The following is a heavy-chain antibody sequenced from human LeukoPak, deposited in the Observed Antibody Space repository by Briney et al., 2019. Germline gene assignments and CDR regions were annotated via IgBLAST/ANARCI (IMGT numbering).Heavy chain of an antibody. D-gene: IGHD3-22*01. Sequence: SETLSLTCTVSGGSMSSYYWSWVRQPPGKGPEWIGYIYYSGSTNYNPSLQSRVTISVDTSKNQFSLKLSSVTAADTAVYYCARDQYYYDSSGQIGNWFDPWGQGTLVTVSS. J-gene: IGHJ5*02. CDR2: IYYSGST. V-gene: IGHV4-59*01. CDR3: ARDQYYYDSSGQIGNWFDP. CDR1: GGSMSSYY.